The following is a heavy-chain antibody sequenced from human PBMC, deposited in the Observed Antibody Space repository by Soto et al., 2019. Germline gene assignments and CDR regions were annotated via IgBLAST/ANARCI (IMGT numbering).Heavy chain of an antibody. Sequence: SVKVSCKASGGTFSSYAISWVRQAPGQGLEWMGGIIPIFGTANYSQKFQGRVTITADESTSTAYMELCSLRSEDTGVYYLASNIVVVPAATVYYYGMDGRGQRTKGTVPS. CDR1: GGTFSSYA. J-gene: IGHJ6*02. V-gene: IGHV1-69*13. CDR2: IIPIFGTA. CDR3: ASNIVVVPAATVYYYGMDG. D-gene: IGHD2-2*01.